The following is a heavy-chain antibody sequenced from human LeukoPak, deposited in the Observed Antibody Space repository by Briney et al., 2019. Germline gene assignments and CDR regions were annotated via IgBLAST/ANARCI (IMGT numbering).Heavy chain of an antibody. V-gene: IGHV1-24*01. Sequence: APVKVSCKASGYTFIDYYFNWVRQAPGKGLEWMGGFDPEDGETIYAQKFQGRVTMTEDTSTDTAYMELSSLRSEDTAVYYCARMYYYDSSGYYYPWGQGTLVTVSS. D-gene: IGHD3-22*01. CDR3: ARMYYYDSSGYYYP. J-gene: IGHJ5*02. CDR1: GYTFIDYY. CDR2: FDPEDGET.